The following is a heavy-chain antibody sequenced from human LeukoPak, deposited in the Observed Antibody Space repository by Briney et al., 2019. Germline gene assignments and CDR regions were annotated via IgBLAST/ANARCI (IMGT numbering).Heavy chain of an antibody. V-gene: IGHV3-23*01. J-gene: IGHJ4*02. D-gene: IGHD5-18*01. CDR2: FSGGGDST. CDR3: ARYIYGWYFDY. CDR1: GFTFTKYG. Sequence: GGTLRLSCAASGFTFTKYGMSWVRQAPGKGLEWVSDFSGGGDSTNNADPAKGRFTISRDTAKNTLYLQMNSLRVEDTAVYYCARYIYGWYFDYWGQGTLVTVSS.